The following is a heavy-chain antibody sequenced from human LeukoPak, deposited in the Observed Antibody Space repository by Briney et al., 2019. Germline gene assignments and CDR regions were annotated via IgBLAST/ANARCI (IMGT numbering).Heavy chain of an antibody. CDR2: IIPIFDTA. D-gene: IGHD6-19*01. CDR3: ARVGTEYSSGWYDY. Sequence: SVKVSCKASGGTFSSYAISWVRQAPGQGLEWMGGIIPIFDTANYAQKFQGRVTITADESTSTAYMELSSLRSEDTAVYYCARVGTEYSSGWYDYWGQGTLVTVSS. CDR1: GGTFSSYA. V-gene: IGHV1-69*01. J-gene: IGHJ4*02.